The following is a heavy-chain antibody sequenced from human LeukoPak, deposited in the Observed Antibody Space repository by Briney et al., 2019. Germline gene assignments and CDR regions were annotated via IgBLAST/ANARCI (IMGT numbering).Heavy chain of an antibody. Sequence: PGGSLRLSCAASGFTFNNFAMSWVRQAPGKGLEWVSAISGSGGSSYYADSVKGRVTISRDKSKNTLYLQMNNLRAEDTAVYYCAKDRHSYESRGFDLWGQGTLVTVSS. CDR3: AKDRHSYESRGFDL. J-gene: IGHJ4*02. V-gene: IGHV3-23*01. CDR2: ISGSGGSS. D-gene: IGHD3-22*01. CDR1: GFTFNNFA.